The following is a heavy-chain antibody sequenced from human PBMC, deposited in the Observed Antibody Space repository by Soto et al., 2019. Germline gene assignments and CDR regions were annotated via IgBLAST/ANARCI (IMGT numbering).Heavy chain of an antibody. V-gene: IGHV3-23*01. J-gene: IGHJ2*01. D-gene: IGHD3-16*01. CDR3: VKAEDGIRDNVPVSAFRLNRSSDL. Sequence: KGLEWVSAISGSGGSTYYADSVKGRFTISRDNSKNTLYLQMNSLRAEDTAVYFFVKAEDGIRDNVPVSAFRLNRSSDL. CDR2: ISGSGGST.